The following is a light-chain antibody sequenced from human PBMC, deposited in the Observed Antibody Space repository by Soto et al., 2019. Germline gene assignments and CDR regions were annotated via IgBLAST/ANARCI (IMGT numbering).Light chain of an antibody. CDR2: KAS. V-gene: IGKV1-5*03. CDR1: QTISSW. CDR3: QHYNSYSDA. Sequence: DIQITQSPSTLSASVGDKVTITCRASQTISSWLAWYQQKPGKAPKLLIYKASTLKSGVPSRFSGSGSGTEFTLTISSLQPDDVATYYCQHYNSYSDAFGQGTKVDIK. J-gene: IGKJ1*01.